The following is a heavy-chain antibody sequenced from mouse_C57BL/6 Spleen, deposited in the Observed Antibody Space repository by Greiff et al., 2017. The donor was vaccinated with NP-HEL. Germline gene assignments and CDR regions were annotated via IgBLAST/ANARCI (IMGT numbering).Heavy chain of an antibody. V-gene: IGHV5-16*01. Sequence: DVKLVESEGGLVQPGSSMKLSCTASGFTFSDYYMAWVRQVPEKGLEWVANINYDGSSTYYLDSLKSRFIISRDNAKNILYLQMSSLKSEDTATYYCARVYDGYYVWFAYWGQGTLVTVSA. J-gene: IGHJ3*01. D-gene: IGHD2-3*01. CDR1: GFTFSDYY. CDR2: INYDGSST. CDR3: ARVYDGYYVWFAY.